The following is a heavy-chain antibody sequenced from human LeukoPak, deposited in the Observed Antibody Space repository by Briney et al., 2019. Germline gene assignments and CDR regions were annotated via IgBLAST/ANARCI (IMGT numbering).Heavy chain of an antibody. CDR2: ISGSGGST. CDR3: ARGLYSSGWFRGDFDY. CDR1: GFTFSSYA. V-gene: IGHV3-23*01. D-gene: IGHD6-19*01. J-gene: IGHJ4*02. Sequence: PGASLGLSCAASGFTFSSYAMSWVRQAPGKGLEWVSAISGSGGSTYYADSVKGRFTISRDNSKNTLYLQMNSLRAEDTAVYYCARGLYSSGWFRGDFDYWGQGTLVTVSS.